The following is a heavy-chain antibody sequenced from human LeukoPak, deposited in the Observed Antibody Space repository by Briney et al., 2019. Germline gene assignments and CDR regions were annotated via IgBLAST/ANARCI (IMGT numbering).Heavy chain of an antibody. CDR1: GYTFTGYY. CDR2: INPNSGGT. J-gene: IGHJ4*02. Sequence: ASVKVSCKASGYTFTGYYMHWVRQAPGQGLEWMGWINPNSGGTNYAQKFQGRVTMTRDTSISTAYMELSRLRSGDTAVYYCARILWFGEPPLGDLDYWGQGTLVTVSS. V-gene: IGHV1-2*02. D-gene: IGHD3-10*01. CDR3: ARILWFGEPPLGDLDY.